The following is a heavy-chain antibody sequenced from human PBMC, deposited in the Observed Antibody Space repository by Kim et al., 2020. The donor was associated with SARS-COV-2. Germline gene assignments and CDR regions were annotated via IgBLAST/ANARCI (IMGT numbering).Heavy chain of an antibody. CDR1: GYIFTNYG. V-gene: IGHV1-3*01. CDR2: INAVNGNT. J-gene: IGHJ5*02. CDR3: ARDLGGRDDH. Sequence: ASVKVSCRASGYIFTNYGMHWVRQAPGQRLEWMGWINAVNGNTKHSQKFQGRVTINGDTSASTAYMELSILRSEDTAVYYCARDLGGRDDHWGQGTPITVSS. D-gene: IGHD3-16*01.